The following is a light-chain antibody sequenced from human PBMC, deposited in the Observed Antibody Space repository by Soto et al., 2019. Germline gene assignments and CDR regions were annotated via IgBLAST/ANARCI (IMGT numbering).Light chain of an antibody. CDR3: AAWDDSLSGLV. V-gene: IGLV1-47*01. CDR1: SSNIGSNY. CDR2: RND. J-gene: IGLJ1*01. Sequence: QSVLTQPPSASGTPGQRVTISCSGSSSNIGSNYVYWYQQLPGTTPKLLIYRNDQRPSGVPDRFSGSKSGTSASLAISGLRSEDEADYYCAAWDDSLSGLVFGTGTQLTV.